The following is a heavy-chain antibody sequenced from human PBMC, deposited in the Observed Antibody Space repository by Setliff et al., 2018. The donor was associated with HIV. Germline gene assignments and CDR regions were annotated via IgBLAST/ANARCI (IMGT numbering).Heavy chain of an antibody. J-gene: IGHJ5*02. CDR1: GYNFENYA. Sequence: ASVNVSCKTSGYNFENYAINWVRQAPGQGLEWMGWINANSGSPTYAQAFTGRFFFSVDTAVATAYLQINNLKTEDTAVYFCARGLYGDYGGDLNWLDPWGHGTRVTVSS. CDR2: INANSGSP. D-gene: IGHD4-17*01. CDR3: ARGLYGDYGGDLNWLDP. V-gene: IGHV7-4-1*02.